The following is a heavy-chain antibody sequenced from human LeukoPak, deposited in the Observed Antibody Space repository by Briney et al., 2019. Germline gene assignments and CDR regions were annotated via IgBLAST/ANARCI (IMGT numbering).Heavy chain of an antibody. J-gene: IGHJ4*02. Sequence: SETLSLTCAVYGGSFSGYYWSWIRQPPGKGLEWIGEINHSGSTNYNPSLKSRVTISVDTSKNQFSLKLSSVTAADTAVYYCARHTSGYCFEYWGQGTLVTVSS. CDR1: GGSFSGYY. V-gene: IGHV4-34*01. D-gene: IGHD3-22*01. CDR3: ARHTSGYCFEY. CDR2: INHSGST.